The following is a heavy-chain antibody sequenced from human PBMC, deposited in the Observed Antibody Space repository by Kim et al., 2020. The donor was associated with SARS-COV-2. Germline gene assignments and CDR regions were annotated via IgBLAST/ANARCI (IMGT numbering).Heavy chain of an antibody. CDR3: AQPNRAVGYAFDI. D-gene: IGHD3-10*01. CDR1: GGSISSSSYY. Sequence: SETLSLTCTVSGGSISSSSYYWGWIRQPPGKGLEWIGSIYYSGSTYYNPSLKSRVTISVDTSKNQFSLKLSSVTAADTAVYYCAQPNRAVGYAFDIWGQGTMVTVSS. J-gene: IGHJ3*02. CDR2: IYYSGST. V-gene: IGHV4-39*01.